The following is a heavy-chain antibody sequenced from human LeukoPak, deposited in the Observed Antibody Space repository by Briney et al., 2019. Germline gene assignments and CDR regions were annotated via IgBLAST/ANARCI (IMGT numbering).Heavy chain of an antibody. J-gene: IGHJ5*02. CDR3: AREVGGYSSSWYYNWFDP. CDR1: GFTFSSYW. CDR2: IKQDGSEK. Sequence: HPGGSLRLSCAASGFTFSSYWMSWVRQAPGKGLEWVANIKQDGSEKYYVDSVKGRFTISRDNAKNSLYLQMNSLRAEDTAVYYCAREVGGYSSSWYYNWFDPWGQGTLVTVSS. V-gene: IGHV3-7*01. D-gene: IGHD6-13*01.